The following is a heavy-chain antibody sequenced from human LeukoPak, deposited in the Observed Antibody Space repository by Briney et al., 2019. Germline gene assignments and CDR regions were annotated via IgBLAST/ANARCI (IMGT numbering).Heavy chain of an antibody. Sequence: PGGSLRLSCAASGFTFSGSAMHWVRQASGKGLEWVGRIRSKANSYATAYAASVKGRFTISRDDSKNTAYLQMNSLKTEDTAVYYCTRLIRELDNWGQGTLVIVSS. CDR3: TRLIRELDN. CDR2: IRSKANSYAT. CDR1: GFTFSGSA. D-gene: IGHD1-26*01. V-gene: IGHV3-73*01. J-gene: IGHJ4*02.